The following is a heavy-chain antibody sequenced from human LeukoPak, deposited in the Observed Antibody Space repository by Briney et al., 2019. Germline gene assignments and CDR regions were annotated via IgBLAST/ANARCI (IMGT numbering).Heavy chain of an antibody. CDR2: ISSSGSTI. CDR3: ARDRGSCSSTSCYAPFDY. CDR1: GFTFSSCE. D-gene: IGHD2-2*01. Sequence: GGSLRLSCAASGFTFSSCEMNWVRQAPGKGLEWVSYISSSGSTIYYADSVKGRFTISRDNAKNSLYLQMNSLRAEDTAVYYCARDRGSCSSTSCYAPFDYWGQGTLVTVSS. J-gene: IGHJ4*02. V-gene: IGHV3-48*03.